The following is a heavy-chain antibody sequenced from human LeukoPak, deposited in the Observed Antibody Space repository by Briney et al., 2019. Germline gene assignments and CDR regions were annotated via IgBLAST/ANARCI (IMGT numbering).Heavy chain of an antibody. Sequence: ASVKVSCKASGDTFSSYAISWVRQAPGQGLEWMGGIIPIFGTANYAQKFQGRVTITADESTSTAYMELSSLRSEDTAVYYCARRLYSGSYYVFDYWGQGTLVTVSS. CDR2: IIPIFGTA. D-gene: IGHD1-26*01. V-gene: IGHV1-69*13. J-gene: IGHJ4*02. CDR3: ARRLYSGSYYVFDY. CDR1: GDTFSSYA.